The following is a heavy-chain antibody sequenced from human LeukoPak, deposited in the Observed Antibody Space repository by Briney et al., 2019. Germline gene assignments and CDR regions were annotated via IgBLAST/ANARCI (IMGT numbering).Heavy chain of an antibody. D-gene: IGHD1-14*01. CDR3: ANYRKPQGLDY. J-gene: IGHJ4*02. V-gene: IGHV3-23*01. CDR2: VSANGADK. Sequence: GGSLRLSCAVSRFTFSTYAMSWVRQAPGQGLEWVSAVSANGADKYYADSVKGRFTISRDNSKNTLFLQMTSLRVEDTAVYYCANYRKPQGLDYWGQGTLVTVSS. CDR1: RFTFSTYA.